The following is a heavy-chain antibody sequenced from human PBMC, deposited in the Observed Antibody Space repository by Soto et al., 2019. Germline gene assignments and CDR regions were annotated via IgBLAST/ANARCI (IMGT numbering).Heavy chain of an antibody. V-gene: IGHV3-48*01. Sequence: EVQLVESGGGLVQPGGSLRLSCAASGFTFSSYSMNWVRQAPGKGLEWVSYISSSSSTIYYADSVKGRFTISRDNAKNSLYLQMNSLRAEDTAVYYCARQGPFEVRGVNTTVVPPTTYYYYMDVWGKGTTVTVSS. CDR2: ISSSSSTI. CDR3: ARQGPFEVRGVNTTVVPPTTYYYYMDV. D-gene: IGHD3-10*01. CDR1: GFTFSSYS. J-gene: IGHJ6*03.